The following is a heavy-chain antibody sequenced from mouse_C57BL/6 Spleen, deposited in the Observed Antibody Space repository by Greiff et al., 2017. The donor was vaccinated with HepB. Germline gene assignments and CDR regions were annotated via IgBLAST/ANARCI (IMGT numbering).Heavy chain of an antibody. CDR1: GYTFTSYW. V-gene: IGHV1-50*01. Sequence: QVHVKQPGAELVKPGASVKLSCKASGYTFTSYWMQWVKQRPGQGLEWIGEIDPSDSYTNYNQKFKGKATLTVDTSSSTAYMQLSSLTSEDSAVYYCARQGMDYWGQGTSVTVSS. CDR3: ARQGMDY. J-gene: IGHJ4*01. CDR2: IDPSDSYT.